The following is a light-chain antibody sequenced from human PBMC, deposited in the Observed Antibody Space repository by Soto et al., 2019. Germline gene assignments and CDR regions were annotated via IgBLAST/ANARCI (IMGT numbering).Light chain of an antibody. V-gene: IGKV3-15*01. Sequence: EVGMTEYRATVAVLPGERAPLSCGVSQSESSNCALDQQKPVQAPSLLIYSAATSATGIPARFSGSGSGTEFTLTISSLQSEDFAVDYCQQYNNRLRLTFGGGTKV. CDR1: QSESSN. J-gene: IGKJ4*01. CDR2: SAA. CDR3: QQYNNRLRLT.